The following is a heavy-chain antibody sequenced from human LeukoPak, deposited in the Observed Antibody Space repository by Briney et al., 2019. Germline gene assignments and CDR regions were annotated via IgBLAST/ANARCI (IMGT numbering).Heavy chain of an antibody. J-gene: IGHJ4*02. CDR1: GGSISSYY. V-gene: IGHV4-4*07. CDR3: AATVVTPIFDY. D-gene: IGHD4-23*01. Sequence: PSETLSLTCTVSGGSISSYYWSWIRQPAGKGLEWIGRIYTSRSTHYNPSLKSRVTMSVDTSKNQFSLKLSSVTAADTAVYYCAATVVTPIFDYWGQGTLVTVSS. CDR2: IYTSRST.